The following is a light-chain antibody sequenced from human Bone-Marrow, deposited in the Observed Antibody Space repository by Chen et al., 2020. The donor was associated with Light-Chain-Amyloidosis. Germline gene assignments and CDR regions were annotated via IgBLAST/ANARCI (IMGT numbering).Light chain of an antibody. CDR1: DLPTKY. J-gene: IGLJ2*01. CDR2: RET. CDR3: QSADSSGTYEVI. Sequence: SYALTQPPSVSVSPVQTARITLSGDDLPTKYAYWYQQKPGQAPVLVIHRETERPSGISERFSGSSSGTTATLTISGVQAEDEADYHCQSADSSGTYEVIFGGGTKLTVL. V-gene: IGLV3-25*03.